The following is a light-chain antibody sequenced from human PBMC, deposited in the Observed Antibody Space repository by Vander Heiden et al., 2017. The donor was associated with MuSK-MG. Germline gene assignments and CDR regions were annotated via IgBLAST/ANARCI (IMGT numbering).Light chain of an antibody. Sequence: DVQMTQSPSSLSASVGDSVTITCRSSLGISNHVAWYQQKPGQLPKLLIYAASTLESGVPSRFSGRGSGTDFTFTISGLQPEDAATYYCQKYNSPPRTFGQGTVVQVK. J-gene: IGKJ1*01. CDR2: AAS. CDR3: QKYNSPPRT. CDR1: LGISNH. V-gene: IGKV1-27*01.